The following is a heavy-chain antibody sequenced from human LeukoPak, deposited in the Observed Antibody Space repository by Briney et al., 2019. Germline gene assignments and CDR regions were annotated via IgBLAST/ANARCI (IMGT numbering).Heavy chain of an antibody. CDR3: ARLRGYSYGYGDY. CDR2: ISSSGNTI. J-gene: IGHJ4*02. Sequence: GGTLRLSCAASGFTFSSYSMNWVRQAPGKGLEGVSYISSSGNTIDYADSVKGRFTISRDNAKNSLCLQMVSLRAEDTAVYYCARLRGYSYGYGDYWGQGTRVTVSS. V-gene: IGHV3-48*04. CDR1: GFTFSSYS. D-gene: IGHD5-18*01.